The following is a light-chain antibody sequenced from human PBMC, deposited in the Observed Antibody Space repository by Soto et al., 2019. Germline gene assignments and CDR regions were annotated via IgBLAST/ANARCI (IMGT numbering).Light chain of an antibody. CDR3: QQYYSDLIT. Sequence: DIVMTQSPESLAVSLGERATINCKSSQSVFYSSNNKNYLAWYKQKPGQPPKLLISWASTRESGVPDRFSGSGSGTDFTLTISSLQAEDVAVYYCQQYYSDLITLGQGTRLEIK. CDR1: QSVFYSSNNKNY. V-gene: IGKV4-1*01. J-gene: IGKJ5*01. CDR2: WAS.